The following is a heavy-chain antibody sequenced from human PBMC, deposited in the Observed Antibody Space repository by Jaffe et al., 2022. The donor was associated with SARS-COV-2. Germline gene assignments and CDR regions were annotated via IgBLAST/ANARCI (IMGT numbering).Heavy chain of an antibody. Sequence: QVQLQESGPGLVEPSETLSLICTFSGASISSYYWSWIRQTPGKGLEWIGYIYNSVSTNYNPSLKSRVTISVDTSRKQFSLRLTSVTAADTAVYYCATSLSNGGNYWYFDLWGRGTLVTVSS. CDR1: GASISSYY. J-gene: IGHJ2*01. CDR2: IYNSVST. D-gene: IGHD2-15*01. CDR3: ATSLSNGGNYWYFDL. V-gene: IGHV4-59*01.